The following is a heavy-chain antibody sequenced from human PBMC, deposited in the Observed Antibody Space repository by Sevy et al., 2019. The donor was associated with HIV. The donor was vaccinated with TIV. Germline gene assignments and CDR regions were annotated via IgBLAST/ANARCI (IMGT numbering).Heavy chain of an antibody. J-gene: IGHJ4*02. D-gene: IGHD6-19*01. CDR2: IIPILGTV. V-gene: IGHV1-69*13. CDR3: ARGGGNGWYYFDY. Sequence: ASVKVSCKDSGGTFSNYGISWVRQAPGQGLEWMGGIIPILGTVNYTQKFQGRVTITADESTKPAYMELSSLRSEDTAVYYCARGGGNGWYYFDYWGQETLVTVSS. CDR1: GGTFSNYG.